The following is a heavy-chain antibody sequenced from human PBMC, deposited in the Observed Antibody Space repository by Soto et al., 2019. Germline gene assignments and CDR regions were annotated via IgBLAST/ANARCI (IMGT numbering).Heavy chain of an antibody. J-gene: IGHJ4*02. CDR1: GFTFSSYS. CDR2: ISSSSSYI. CDR3: ARDRRRSSWSNLYYFDY. D-gene: IGHD6-13*01. Sequence: PGGSLRLSCAASGFTFSSYSMNWVRQAPGKGLEWVSSISSSSSYIYYADSVKGRFTISRDNAKNSLYLQMNSLRAEDTAVYYCARDRRRSSWSNLYYFDYWGQGTLVTVSS. V-gene: IGHV3-21*01.